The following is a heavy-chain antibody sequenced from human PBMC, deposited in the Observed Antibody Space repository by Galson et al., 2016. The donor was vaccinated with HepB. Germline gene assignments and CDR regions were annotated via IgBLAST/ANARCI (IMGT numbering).Heavy chain of an antibody. Sequence: SLRLSCAGSGFTFSSYSMHWVRQAPGKGLEWVAVILYDGSNKNYADSVKGRFIVSRDNSNNTLYLQMDSLRLEDTAVYYCARLWGFSYGHAAFDMWGQGTVVTVSS. CDR1: GFTFSSYS. CDR2: ILYDGSNK. CDR3: ARLWGFSYGHAAFDM. J-gene: IGHJ3*02. D-gene: IGHD5-18*01. V-gene: IGHV3-30*04.